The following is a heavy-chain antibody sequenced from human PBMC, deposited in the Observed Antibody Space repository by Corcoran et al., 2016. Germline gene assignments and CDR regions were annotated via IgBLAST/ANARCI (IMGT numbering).Heavy chain of an antibody. CDR1: GFTFTTYW. CDR3: AGPGEYCSGADCYRWFDP. V-gene: IGHV3-7*05. CDR2: ISQDGSEK. J-gene: IGHJ5*02. Sequence: EVQLVESGGGLVQPGGSLRLSCGASGFTFTTYWMSWVRQAPGKGLEWVASISQDGSEKYYVESVTGRFTISRDNAEKSIYLQMSSLRAEDTAVYYCAGPGEYCSGADCYRWFDPWGQRTLVTVSS. D-gene: IGHD2-15*01.